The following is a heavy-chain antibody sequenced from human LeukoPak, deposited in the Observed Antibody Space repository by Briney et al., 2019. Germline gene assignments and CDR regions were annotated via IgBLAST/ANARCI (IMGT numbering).Heavy chain of an antibody. V-gene: IGHV4-61*02. CDR1: GGSISSGSYY. CDR2: IYTSGST. CDR3: ASSPKSLYGSGWFYDY. J-gene: IGHJ4*02. D-gene: IGHD6-19*01. Sequence: SETLSLTCTVSGGSISSGSYYWSWIRQPAGKGLEWIGRIYTSGSTNYNPSLKSRVTISVDTSKNQFSLKLSSVTAADTAVYYCASSPKSLYGSGWFYDYWGQGTLVTVSS.